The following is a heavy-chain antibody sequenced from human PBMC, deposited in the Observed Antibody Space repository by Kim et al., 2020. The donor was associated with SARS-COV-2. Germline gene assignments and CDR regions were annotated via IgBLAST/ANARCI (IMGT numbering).Heavy chain of an antibody. J-gene: IGHJ6*04. D-gene: IGHD3-10*01. CDR2: IWYDGSNN. CDR1: GFTFSSYG. CDR3: ARDLTTMVRGVRGGYGVDV. Sequence: GGSLRLSCAASGFTFSSYGMHWVRQAPGKGLEWVAVIWYDGSNNYYADSVKGRFTISRDNSKNMLYLHMTSLRAEGTAVYYCARDLTTMVRGVRGGYGVDVRGEGNPGTVSP. V-gene: IGHV3-33*01.